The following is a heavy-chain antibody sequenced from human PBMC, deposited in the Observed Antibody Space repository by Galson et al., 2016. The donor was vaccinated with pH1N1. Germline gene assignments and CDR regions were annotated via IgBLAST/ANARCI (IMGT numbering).Heavy chain of an antibody. Sequence: QSGAEVKKPGESLKISCKGSGYSSTSYWIGWVRQMPGKGLEWMGIIFPGDSDTRYSPSFQGQVTISADKSISTAYLQWNSLRASDTAMYYCARSPADPGYSYYYMDVWGKGTTVSVSS. CDR3: ARSPADPGYSYYYMDV. CDR2: IFPGDSDT. CDR1: GYSSTSYW. J-gene: IGHJ6*03. V-gene: IGHV5-51*03. D-gene: IGHD2-21*01.